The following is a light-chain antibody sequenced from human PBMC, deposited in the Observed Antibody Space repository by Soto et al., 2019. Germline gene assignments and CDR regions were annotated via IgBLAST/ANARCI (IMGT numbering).Light chain of an antibody. CDR2: LGS. V-gene: IGKV2-28*01. CDR3: MQPLQSWT. J-gene: IGKJ1*01. Sequence: IVMTQSPLSLPVTSGDPPSISCRSSQSLLHSNGYNYLDWYLQKPGQSPQLLIYLGSNRASGVPDRFSGSGSGTDFTLKISRVEAEDVGVYYCMQPLQSWTFGQGTKVDI. CDR1: QSLLHSNGYNY.